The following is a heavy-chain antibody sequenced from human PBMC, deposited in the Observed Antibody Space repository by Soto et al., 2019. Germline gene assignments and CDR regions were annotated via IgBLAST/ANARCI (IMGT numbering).Heavy chain of an antibody. CDR2: INAGNGNT. D-gene: IGHD7-27*01. CDR1: GYTFTSYA. V-gene: IGHV1-3*01. J-gene: IGHJ4*02. Sequence: ASVKVSCKASGYTFTSYAMHWVRQAPGQRLEWMGWINAGNGNTKYSQKFQGRVTISVDTSKNQFSLKLSSVTAADTAVYYCARPGSSIWGQGTLVTVSS. CDR3: ARPGSSI.